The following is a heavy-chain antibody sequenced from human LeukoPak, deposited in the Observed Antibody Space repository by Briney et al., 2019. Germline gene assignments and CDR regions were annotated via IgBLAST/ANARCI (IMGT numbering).Heavy chain of an antibody. D-gene: IGHD3-10*01. CDR2: IRGSGRST. J-gene: IGHJ4*02. Sequence: PGGSLRLSCAASGFTFSNYAMTWVRQAPGKGREWVSAIRGSGRSTYYADSVKGRFTISRDNSKNTLYLQMNSLRAEDTAVYFCAKVLYGSGSYYPTFDYWGQGTLVTVSS. V-gene: IGHV3-23*01. CDR3: AKVLYGSGSYYPTFDY. CDR1: GFTFSNYA.